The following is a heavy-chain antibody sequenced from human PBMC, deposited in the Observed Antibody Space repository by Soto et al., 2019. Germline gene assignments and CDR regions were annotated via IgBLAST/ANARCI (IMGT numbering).Heavy chain of an antibody. D-gene: IGHD3-3*01. CDR2: INPSGGST. Sequence: ASVKVSCKASGYTFTSYYIHWVRQAPGQGLEWMGIINPSGGSTSYAQKFQGRVTMTRDTSTSTVYMELSSLRSEDTAVYYCARDLCFSTIFGVVIILGNFDYCGQGTLVTVSS. V-gene: IGHV1-46*01. J-gene: IGHJ4*02. CDR1: GYTFTSYY. CDR3: ARDLCFSTIFGVVIILGNFDY.